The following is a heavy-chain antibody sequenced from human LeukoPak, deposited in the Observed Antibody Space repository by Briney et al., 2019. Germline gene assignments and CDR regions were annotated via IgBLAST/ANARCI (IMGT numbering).Heavy chain of an antibody. V-gene: IGHV3-53*01. CDR3: ARLGSYWDFDN. CDR1: GFSVSSNY. Sequence: GSLRLSCAASGFSVSSNYMSWVRQPPGKGLEWVSVIDSGGRTYYADSIQGRFTFSRDDSKSTLYLQMISLRAEDTAVYYCARLGSYWDFDNWGQGTLVTVSS. D-gene: IGHD3-10*01. J-gene: IGHJ4*02. CDR2: IDSGGRT.